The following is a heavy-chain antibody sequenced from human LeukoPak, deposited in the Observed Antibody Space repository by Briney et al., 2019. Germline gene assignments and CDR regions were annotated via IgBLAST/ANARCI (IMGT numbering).Heavy chain of an antibody. D-gene: IGHD3-22*01. CDR1: GFTFRNYW. Sequence: GGSLRLSCAASGFTFRNYWMHWVRQAPGKGLVWVSRINGDGSNTSYADSGKGRFTISRDNARNTLYLQMNSLRVEDTAVYYCARGYSSGYRIDYWGQGTLVTVSS. J-gene: IGHJ4*02. CDR3: ARGYSSGYRIDY. CDR2: INGDGSNT. V-gene: IGHV3-74*01.